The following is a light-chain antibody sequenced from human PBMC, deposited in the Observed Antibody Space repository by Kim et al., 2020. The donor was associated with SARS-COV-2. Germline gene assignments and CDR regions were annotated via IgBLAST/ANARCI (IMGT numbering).Light chain of an antibody. Sequence: VTISCTGSNSNIGARYDVHWYQQLPGTAPKLLIYGNNNRPSGVPDRFSGSKSGTSASLAITGLQVEDEADYYCQSYDSTLSGWGVFGGGTQLTVL. J-gene: IGLJ3*02. CDR2: GNN. CDR1: NSNIGARYD. V-gene: IGLV1-40*01. CDR3: QSYDSTLSGWGV.